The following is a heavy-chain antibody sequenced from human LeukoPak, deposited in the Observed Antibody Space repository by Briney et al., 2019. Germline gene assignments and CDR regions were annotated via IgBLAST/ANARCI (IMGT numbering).Heavy chain of an antibody. CDR2: ISGSGGST. CDR3: ARGGFDGEGYYFDY. Sequence: GGSLRLSCAASGFTFSSYAMSWVRQAPGKGLEWVSAISGSGGSTYYADSVKGRFTISRDNSKNTLYLQMNSLRAEDTAVYYCARGGFDGEGYYFDYWGQGTLVTVSS. D-gene: IGHD3-10*01. J-gene: IGHJ4*02. V-gene: IGHV3-23*01. CDR1: GFTFSSYA.